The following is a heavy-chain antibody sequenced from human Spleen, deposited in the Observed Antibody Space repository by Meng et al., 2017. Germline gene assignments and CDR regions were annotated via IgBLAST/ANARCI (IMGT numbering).Heavy chain of an antibody. D-gene: IGHD6-13*01. J-gene: IGHJ6*02. Sequence: GGSLRLSCAASGFTFSSYGMHWVRQAPGKGLEWVAVIWYDGSNKYYADSVKGRFTISRDNSKNTLYLQMNSLRAEDTAVYYCARVYRSGSSSWYRGEYGMDVWGQGTTVTVSS. CDR2: IWYDGSNK. CDR1: GFTFSSYG. V-gene: IGHV3-33*01. CDR3: ARVYRSGSSSWYRGEYGMDV.